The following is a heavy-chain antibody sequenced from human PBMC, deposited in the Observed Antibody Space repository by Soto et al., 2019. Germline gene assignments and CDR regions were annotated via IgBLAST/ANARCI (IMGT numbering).Heavy chain of an antibody. CDR3: ARERAEGYGSGWNLFDP. Sequence: QVQLQESGPGLVKPSETLSLMCTVSGASISNYYWSWIRQSPGQGLEWIGYIHYSESTNYNPSFESRVTISVDTSKNQCSLRLSSVTAADTAFYDCARERAEGYGSGWNLFDPWGQGTLVTVSS. CDR1: GASISNYY. CDR2: IHYSEST. V-gene: IGHV4-59*01. J-gene: IGHJ5*02. D-gene: IGHD6-19*01.